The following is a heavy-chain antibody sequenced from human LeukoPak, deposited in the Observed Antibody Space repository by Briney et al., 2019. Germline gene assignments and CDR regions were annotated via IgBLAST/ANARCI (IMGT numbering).Heavy chain of an antibody. Sequence: SETLSLTCNVSGGSIRSYYWSWIRQPPGKGLEWIGYIYYSGSTSYNPSLKSRVTISVDRSKNQFSLKLSSVTAADTAVYYCARYKVGARIDYWGQGTLVTVSS. V-gene: IGHV4-59*12. CDR2: IYYSGST. CDR3: ARYKVGARIDY. CDR1: GGSIRSYY. D-gene: IGHD1-26*01. J-gene: IGHJ4*02.